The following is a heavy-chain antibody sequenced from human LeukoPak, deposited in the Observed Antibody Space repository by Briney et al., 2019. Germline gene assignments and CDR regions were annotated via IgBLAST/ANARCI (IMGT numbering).Heavy chain of an antibody. CDR3: ASVDYYGSGNYYNDVDY. CDR1: GSTFSSYS. V-gene: IGHV3-21*01. Sequence: GGSLRLSCAASGSTFSSYSMNWVRQAPGKGLEWVSCISSSSSYIYYADSVKGRFTISRDNAKNSLYLQMNSLRAEDTALYYYASVDYYGSGNYYNDVDYWGQGTLVTVSS. J-gene: IGHJ4*02. CDR2: ISSSSSYI. D-gene: IGHD3-10*01.